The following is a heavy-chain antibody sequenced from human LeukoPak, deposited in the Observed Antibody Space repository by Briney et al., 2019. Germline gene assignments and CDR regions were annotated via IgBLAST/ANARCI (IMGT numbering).Heavy chain of an antibody. CDR3: ARDSDWAFDY. J-gene: IGHJ4*02. D-gene: IGHD3-9*01. Sequence: GGSLRLSCAASRFTLSTYWMSWVRQAPGKGLEWLSYVKSGNYDIQYADSVTGRFTVSRDSATNSLYLQMNDLKAEDTAVYYCARDSDWAFDYWGQGSLVTVSS. CDR2: VKSGNYDI. CDR1: RFTLSTYW. V-gene: IGHV3-48*01.